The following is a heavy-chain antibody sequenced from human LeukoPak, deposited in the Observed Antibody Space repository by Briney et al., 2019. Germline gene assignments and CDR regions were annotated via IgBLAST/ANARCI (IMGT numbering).Heavy chain of an antibody. V-gene: IGHV4-39*01. CDR3: ARLYYYYGMDV. Sequence: SETLSLTCTVSGGSISGSSYYWGWIRQPPGKGLELIGSKYYSGNSYYNPSLKSRASISVDTSENQFSLKLSSVTAADTAVYYCARLYYYYGMDVWGQGTTVTVSS. CDR1: GGSISGSSYY. CDR2: KYYSGNS. J-gene: IGHJ6*02.